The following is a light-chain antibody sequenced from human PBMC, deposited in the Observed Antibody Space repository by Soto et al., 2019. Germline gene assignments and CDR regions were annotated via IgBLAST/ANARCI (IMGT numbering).Light chain of an antibody. CDR3: SSHTSSGTYV. V-gene: IGLV2-14*01. CDR2: DVS. Sequence: QSALTQPASVSGSPGQSIAISCTGTSSDIGAYNYVSWYQQHPGKAPKLMIYDVSNRPSGVSNRFSGSKSGNTASLTISGLQAEDEADYYCSSHTSSGTYVFGSGTRSPS. CDR1: SSDIGAYNY. J-gene: IGLJ1*01.